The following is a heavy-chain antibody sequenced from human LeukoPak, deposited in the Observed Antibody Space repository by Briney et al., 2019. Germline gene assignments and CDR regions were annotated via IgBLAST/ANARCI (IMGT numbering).Heavy chain of an antibody. CDR2: INPNSGGT. J-gene: IGHJ3*02. D-gene: IGHD3-22*01. Sequence: ASVKVSCKASGYTFTGYYMHWVRQAPGQGLEWMGWINPNSGGTNYAQKFQGRVTMTRDTSISTAYMELSRLRSDDTAVYYCARTYYDSSGYYYAFDIWGQGTMVTVSS. CDR3: ARTYYDSSGYYYAFDI. CDR1: GYTFTGYY. V-gene: IGHV1-2*02.